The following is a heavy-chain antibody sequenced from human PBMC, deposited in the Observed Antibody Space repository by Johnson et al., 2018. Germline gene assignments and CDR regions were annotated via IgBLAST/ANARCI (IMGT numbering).Heavy chain of an antibody. V-gene: IGHV3-15*01. CDR2: IKTKTDGGTT. CDR3: AREARYRSDLGEGYFDY. Sequence: VQLVESGGGLVKPGESLRLSCAASGFTFRKTWMSWVRQSPGKGLEWVGRIKTKTDGGTTDYAAPVKGRFTISRDNAKKSLFLQMNTLRAADTAVYYCAREARYRSDLGEGYFDYWGQGTLVTVSS. D-gene: IGHD6-19*01. J-gene: IGHJ4*02. CDR1: GFTFRKTW.